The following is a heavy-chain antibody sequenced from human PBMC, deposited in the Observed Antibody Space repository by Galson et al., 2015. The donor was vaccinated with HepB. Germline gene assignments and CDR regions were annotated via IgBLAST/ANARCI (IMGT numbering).Heavy chain of an antibody. CDR1: GGSISSSNW. D-gene: IGHD3-22*01. Sequence: ETLSLTCAVSGGSISSSNWWSWVRQPPGKGLEWIGEIYHSGSTNYNPSLKSRVTISVDKSKNQFSLKLSSVTAADTAVYYCARDRQPYYYDSSGYNDAFDIWGQGTMVTVSS. V-gene: IGHV4-4*02. J-gene: IGHJ3*02. CDR2: IYHSGST. CDR3: ARDRQPYYYDSSGYNDAFDI.